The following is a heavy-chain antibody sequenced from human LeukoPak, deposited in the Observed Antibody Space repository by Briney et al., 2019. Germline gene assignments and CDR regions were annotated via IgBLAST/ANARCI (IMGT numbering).Heavy chain of an antibody. V-gene: IGHV4-59*08. CDR1: GGSISSYY. CDR3: ARVELRFPRFDP. J-gene: IGHJ5*02. D-gene: IGHD3-3*01. Sequence: SETLSLTCTVSGGSISSYYWSRIRQPPGKGLEWIGYIYYSGSTYYNPSLKSRVTISVDTSKNQFSLKLSSVTAADTAVYYCARVELRFPRFDPWGQGTLVTVSS. CDR2: IYYSGST.